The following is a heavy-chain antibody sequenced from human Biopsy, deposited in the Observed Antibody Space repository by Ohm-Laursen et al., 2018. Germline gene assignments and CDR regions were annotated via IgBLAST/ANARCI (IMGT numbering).Heavy chain of an antibody. Sequence: GSLRLSCAAPGFTFSASAVHWVRQASGKGLEWVGRIRSKAKSYATAYAASVTGRFTISRDDSKNTTYLQMNSLKTEDTAVYYCTLEGVGFDNWGQGTLVTVSS. CDR2: IRSKAKSYAT. CDR3: TLEGVGFDN. V-gene: IGHV3-73*01. J-gene: IGHJ4*02. D-gene: IGHD1-26*01. CDR1: GFTFSASA.